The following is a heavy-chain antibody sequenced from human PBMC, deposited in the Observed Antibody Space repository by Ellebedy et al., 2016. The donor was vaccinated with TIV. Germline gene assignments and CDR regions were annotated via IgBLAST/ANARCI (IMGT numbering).Heavy chain of an antibody. V-gene: IGHV3-30*02. CDR3: ARHLFYSSSWYIPLGY. CDR1: GFIFSTYG. D-gene: IGHD6-13*01. J-gene: IGHJ4*02. Sequence: PGGSLRLSCEASGFIFSTYGMHWVRQAPGKGLEWVAFIWYDGGNKYYADSVKGRFTISRDNSKNTLYLQMNSLRAEDTAVYYCARHLFYSSSWYIPLGYWGQGTLVTVSS. CDR2: IWYDGGNK.